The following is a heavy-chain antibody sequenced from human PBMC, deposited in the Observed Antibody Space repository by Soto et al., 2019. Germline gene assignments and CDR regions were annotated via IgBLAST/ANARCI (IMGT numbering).Heavy chain of an antibody. J-gene: IGHJ6*02. Sequence: EVQLVESGGGLVQPGGSLRLSCAVSGFDVSTNHMTWVRQAPGKGLELVSIIYSGGATDYAASVKGRLTISRDNSENTLHLQTNSLRGEDTAKYYCVRNNGAVWGQGTTVIVSS. D-gene: IGHD1-20*01. CDR2: IYSGGAT. V-gene: IGHV3-66*01. CDR1: GFDVSTNH. CDR3: VRNNGAV.